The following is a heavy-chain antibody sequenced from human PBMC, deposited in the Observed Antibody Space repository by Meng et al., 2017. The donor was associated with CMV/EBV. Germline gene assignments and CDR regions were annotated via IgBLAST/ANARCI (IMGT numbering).Heavy chain of an antibody. J-gene: IGHJ6*02. CDR2: INSDGSST. CDR3: VRDQGGESMIAVLIERFGMDV. D-gene: IGHD3-22*01. Sequence: GESLKISCAASGFTFSSYWMHWVRQAPGKGLVWVSRINSDGSSTSYADSVKGRFTISRDNSKNNLYLQMNSLTVEDTAVYYCVRDQGGESMIAVLIERFGMDVWGQGTTVTVSS. V-gene: IGHV3-74*01. CDR1: GFTFSSYW.